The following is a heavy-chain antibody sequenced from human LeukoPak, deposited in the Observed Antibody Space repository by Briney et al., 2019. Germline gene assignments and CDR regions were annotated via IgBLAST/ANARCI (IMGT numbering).Heavy chain of an antibody. D-gene: IGHD2-2*01. Sequence: SETLSLTCAVYGGSFSGYYWSWIRQPPGKGLEWIGEINHSGSTNYNPSLKSRDTISVDTSKNQFSLKLSSVTAADTAVYYCARVPCCSITSCYLRAFDIWGQGTMVTVSS. CDR3: ARVPCCSITSCYLRAFDI. V-gene: IGHV4-34*01. CDR1: GGSFSGYY. J-gene: IGHJ3*02. CDR2: INHSGST.